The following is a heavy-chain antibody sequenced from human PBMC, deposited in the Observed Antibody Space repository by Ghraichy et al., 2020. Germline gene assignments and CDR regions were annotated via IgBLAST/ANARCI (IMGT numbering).Heavy chain of an antibody. D-gene: IGHD6-13*01. CDR1: RFTFRSFS. Sequence: GESLNISCVASRFTFRSFSMNWVRQAPGKGPEWVSHISITSTTIYYADCVKGRFTISRDNDNNTLYLQMDSLRDEDTAVYYCATAIAAAGENYWGQGTLVTVSS. CDR3: ATAIAAAGENY. CDR2: ISITSTTI. V-gene: IGHV3-48*02. J-gene: IGHJ4*02.